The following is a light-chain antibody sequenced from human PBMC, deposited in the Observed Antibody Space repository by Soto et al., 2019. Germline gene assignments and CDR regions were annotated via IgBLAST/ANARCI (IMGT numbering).Light chain of an antibody. Sequence: QSALTQPPSASGSPGQSVTISCSGTSSDVGDYNYVSWYQQHPNKAPKLMIYEVSERPSGVPDRFSGSKSGNTASLTVSGLQAEDEADYYCSSYAGSNNLVFGGGTKLTVL. CDR1: SSDVGDYNY. V-gene: IGLV2-8*01. CDR3: SSYAGSNNLV. J-gene: IGLJ2*01. CDR2: EVS.